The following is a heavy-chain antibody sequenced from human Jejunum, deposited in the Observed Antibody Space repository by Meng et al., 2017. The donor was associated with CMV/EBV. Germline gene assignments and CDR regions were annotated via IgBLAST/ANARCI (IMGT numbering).Heavy chain of an antibody. Sequence: LFQSGLKWTKPGASVKVSCKASGYPFSTYPITWVQRAHGRGLEWMGWISTNTGPPTYTQGFKGRFVFSLDPSVSTAYLQISSLKAEDTAVYYCARGGNFDPWGQGTLVTVSS. CDR1: GYPFSTYP. CDR3: ARGGNFDP. CDR2: ISTNTGPP. J-gene: IGHJ5*02. V-gene: IGHV7-4-1*02. D-gene: IGHD2/OR15-2a*01.